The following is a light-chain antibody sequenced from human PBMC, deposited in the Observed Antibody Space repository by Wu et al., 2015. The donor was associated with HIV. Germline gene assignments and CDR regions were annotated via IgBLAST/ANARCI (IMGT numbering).Light chain of an antibody. Sequence: EMVMTQSPVTLSVSPGERATLSCRASQSVSSNLAWYQQKSGQAPRLLIYDASTRATGIPARFSGSGSGTEFTLTISSVQSEDFAVYYCHQYNNWPTFGGGTKVEIK. CDR2: DAS. V-gene: IGKV3-15*01. CDR3: HQYNNWPT. CDR1: QSVSSN. J-gene: IGKJ4*01.